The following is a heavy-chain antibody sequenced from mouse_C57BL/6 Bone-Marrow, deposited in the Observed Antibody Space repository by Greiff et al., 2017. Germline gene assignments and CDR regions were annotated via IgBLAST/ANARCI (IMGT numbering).Heavy chain of an antibody. V-gene: IGHV14-4*01. J-gene: IGHJ2*01. CDR2: IDPENGDT. D-gene: IGHD2-12*01. CDR1: GFNIKDDY. Sequence: VQLQQSGAELVRPGASVKLSCTASGFNIKDDYMHWVKLRPEQGLEWIGWIDPENGDTEYASKFQGKATITADTSSNTAYLQLSSLTSEDTAVYYCTTHYKDYWGQGTTLTVSS. CDR3: TTHYKDY.